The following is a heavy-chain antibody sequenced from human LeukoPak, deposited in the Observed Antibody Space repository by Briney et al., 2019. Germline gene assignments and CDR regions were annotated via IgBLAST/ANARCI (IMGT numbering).Heavy chain of an antibody. D-gene: IGHD3-3*02. J-gene: IGHJ4*02. CDR3: ARDLSRYFDY. V-gene: IGHV3-33*01. CDR1: GFTFSSYG. Sequence: GGSLRLSCAASGFTFSSYGMHWVRQAPGRGLEWVAVIWYDGSNKYYADSVKGRFTISRDNSKNTLYLQMNSLRAEDTAVYYCARDLSRYFDYWGRGTLVTVSS. CDR2: IWYDGSNK.